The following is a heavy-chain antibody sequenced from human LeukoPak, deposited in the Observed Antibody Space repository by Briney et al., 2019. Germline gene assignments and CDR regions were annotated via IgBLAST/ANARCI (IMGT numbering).Heavy chain of an antibody. V-gene: IGHV1-46*01. Sequence: ASVKVSCKASGYTFTSYYMHWVRQAPGQGLEWMGTINPGGGSTSYAQKFQGRVTMTRDTSTSTVYMELSSLRSEDTAVYYCARDSSSSRSIDYWGQGTLVTVSS. CDR3: ARDSSSSRSIDY. CDR2: INPGGGST. CDR1: GYTFTSYY. D-gene: IGHD6-6*01. J-gene: IGHJ4*02.